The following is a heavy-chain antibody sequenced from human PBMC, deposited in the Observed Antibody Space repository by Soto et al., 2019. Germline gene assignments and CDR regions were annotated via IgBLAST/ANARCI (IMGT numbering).Heavy chain of an antibody. Sequence: DLVESGGGLAKPGGALRLSCTDSGFTFSSHTMNWVRQAPGKGLEWVSSISATGSDIYYGDSVMGRFTISRDNAKNSLYLELNNLRGEDTAGYYFAIGYDVVRVPVAIRVGYFDHWGQGTVVTVSS. J-gene: IGHJ4*02. D-gene: IGHD3-16*01. V-gene: IGHV3-21*01. CDR3: AIGYDVVRVPVAIRVGYFDH. CDR1: GFTFSSHT. CDR2: ISATGSDI.